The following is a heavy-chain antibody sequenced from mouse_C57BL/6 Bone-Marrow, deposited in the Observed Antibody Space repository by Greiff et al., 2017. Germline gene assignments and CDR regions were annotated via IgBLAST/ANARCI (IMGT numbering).Heavy chain of an antibody. V-gene: IGHV5-17*01. J-gene: IGHJ3*01. Sequence: EVKLMESGGGLVKPGGSLKLSCAASGFTFSDYGMHWVRQAPEKGLEWVAYISSGSSTIYYADTVKGRFTISRDNAKNTLFLQMTSLRSEDTAMYYFARGWPFAFWGQGTLVTVSA. CDR2: ISSGSSTI. CDR3: ARGWPFAF. CDR1: GFTFSDYG. D-gene: IGHD2-3*01.